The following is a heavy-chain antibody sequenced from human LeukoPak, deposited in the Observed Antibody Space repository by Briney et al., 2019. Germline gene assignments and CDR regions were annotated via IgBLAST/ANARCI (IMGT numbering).Heavy chain of an antibody. CDR2: ISSSGSTI. CDR1: GFTFSDYY. V-gene: IGHV3-11*01. Sequence: GGSLSLSCAASGFTFSDYYMSWIRQAPGKGLEWVSYISSSGSTIYYADSVKGRFTISRDNAKNSLYLQMNSLRAEDTAVYYCARDDAGGDSRDYFDYWGQGTLVTVSS. J-gene: IGHJ4*02. D-gene: IGHD4-17*01. CDR3: ARDDAGGDSRDYFDY.